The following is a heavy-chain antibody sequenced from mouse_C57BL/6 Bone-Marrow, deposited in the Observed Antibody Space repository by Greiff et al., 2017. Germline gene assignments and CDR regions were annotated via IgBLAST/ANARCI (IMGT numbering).Heavy chain of an antibody. Sequence: QVQLQQPGAELVRPGTSVKLSCKASGYTFTSYWMHWVKQRPGQGLEWIGVIDPSDSYTNYNQKFKGKATLTVDTSSSTAYMQLSSLTSEDSAVYYCARAIYYGNYGWFAYWGQGTLVTVSA. V-gene: IGHV1-59*01. D-gene: IGHD2-1*01. J-gene: IGHJ3*01. CDR2: IDPSDSYT. CDR1: GYTFTSYW. CDR3: ARAIYYGNYGWFAY.